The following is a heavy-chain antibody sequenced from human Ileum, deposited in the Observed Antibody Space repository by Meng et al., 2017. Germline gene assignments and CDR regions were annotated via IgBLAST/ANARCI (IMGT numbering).Heavy chain of an antibody. CDR2: INHSVST. V-gene: IGHV4-34*01. D-gene: IGHD4-23*01. CDR1: CGSFSDSD. CDR3: ARIDYGGDGIEIYNFDY. J-gene: IGHJ4*02. Sequence: QVQLQQWGGGLLKPSVPLSLTCGVQCGSFSDSDWSWIPQPPGKGLEWIGEINHSVSTNYTPSLKSRVTISVDTSKNQFSLKLSSVTAADTAVYYCARIDYGGDGIEIYNFDYWGLGTLVTVSS.